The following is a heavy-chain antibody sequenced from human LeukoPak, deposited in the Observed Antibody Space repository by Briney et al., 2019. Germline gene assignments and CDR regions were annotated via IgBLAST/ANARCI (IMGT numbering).Heavy chain of an antibody. J-gene: IGHJ3*02. CDR1: VYTFISYD. Sequence: GASVKVPCKASVYTFISYDINWVRQATGQGLEWMGWMNPNSGNTGYAQKFQGRVTITRNTSLSTAYMELSSLRSEETAVYYCARVRAYCGGDCQYSNDAFDIWGQGTMVTVSS. CDR3: ARVRAYCGGDCQYSNDAFDI. D-gene: IGHD2-21*02. CDR2: MNPNSGNT. V-gene: IGHV1-8*03.